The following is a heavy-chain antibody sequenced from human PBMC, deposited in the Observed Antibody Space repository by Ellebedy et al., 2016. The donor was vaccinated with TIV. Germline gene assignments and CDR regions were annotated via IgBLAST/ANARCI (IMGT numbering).Heavy chain of an antibody. J-gene: IGHJ2*01. V-gene: IGHV1-8*02. CDR2: MNPNSGNT. D-gene: IGHD3-22*01. CDR3: ARALGDSSGYGLYWYFDL. Sequence: ASVKVSXXASGYTFTSYAMHWVRQAPGQRLEWMGWMNPNSGNTGYAQKFQGRVTMTRDTSISTAYMELSRLRSDDTAVYYCARALGDSSGYGLYWYFDLWGRGTLVTVSS. CDR1: GYTFTSYA.